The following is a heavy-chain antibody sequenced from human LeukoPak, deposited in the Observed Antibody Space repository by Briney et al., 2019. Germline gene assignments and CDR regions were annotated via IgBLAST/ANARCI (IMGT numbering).Heavy chain of an antibody. V-gene: IGHV1-2*06. J-gene: IGHJ5*02. D-gene: IGHD2-2*01. CDR1: GYTFTDNY. CDR2: INPKTGGT. CDR3: ARDGPGYCSPTSCSDNWFDP. Sequence: GASVKVSCKASGYTFTDNYIHWVRQAPGQGLEWMGRINPKTGGTNYAQRFQGRVTMTTDTSICTAYMDLSSLRSDDTAVYICARDGPGYCSPTSCSDNWFDPWGQGALVTVSS.